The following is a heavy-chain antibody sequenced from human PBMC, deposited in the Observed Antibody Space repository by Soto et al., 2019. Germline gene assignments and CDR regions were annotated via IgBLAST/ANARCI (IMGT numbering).Heavy chain of an antibody. D-gene: IGHD6-6*01. V-gene: IGHV5-51*01. Sequence: GESLKIYCKGSGYSFTSYWIGWVRQMPGKGLEWMGIIYPGDSDTRYSPSFQGQVTISADKSISTAYLQWSSLKASDTDMYYCARLYSSSSRYYFDYWGQGTLVTVSS. CDR1: GYSFTSYW. J-gene: IGHJ4*02. CDR3: ARLYSSSSRYYFDY. CDR2: IYPGDSDT.